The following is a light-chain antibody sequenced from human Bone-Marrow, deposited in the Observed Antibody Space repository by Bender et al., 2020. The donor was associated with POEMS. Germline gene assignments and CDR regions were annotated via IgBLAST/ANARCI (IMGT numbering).Light chain of an antibody. CDR2: DVS. CDR3: QSYDSSLSGSGV. J-gene: IGLJ1*01. V-gene: IGLV2-14*03. CDR1: SSDVGAYNY. Sequence: QSALTQPPSASGSPGQSVTISCTGTSSDVGAYNYVSWYQQRPTKAPKLIIYDVSLRPSEVSNRFSGSKSGNTASLTISGLQAEDEADYYCQSYDSSLSGSGVFGTGTKVTVL.